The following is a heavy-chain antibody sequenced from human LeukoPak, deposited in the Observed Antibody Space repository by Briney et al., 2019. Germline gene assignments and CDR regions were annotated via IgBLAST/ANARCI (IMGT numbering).Heavy chain of an antibody. CDR3: ARSSPPTYYYYGMDV. Sequence: SETLSLTCTVSGGSISSYYWSWIRQPPGKGLEWIGYIYYSGSTNYNPSLKSRVTILVDTSKNQFSLKLSSVTAADTAVYYCARSSPPTYYYYGMDVWGQGTTVTVSS. CDR2: IYYSGST. D-gene: IGHD2-15*01. V-gene: IGHV4-59*08. CDR1: GGSISSYY. J-gene: IGHJ6*02.